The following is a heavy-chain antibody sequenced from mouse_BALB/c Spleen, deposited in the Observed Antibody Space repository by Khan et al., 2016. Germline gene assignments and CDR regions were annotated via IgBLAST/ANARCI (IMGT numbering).Heavy chain of an antibody. Sequence: QVQLQQSGTELPRPGASVKLSCKASGYTFTDYYLHWVMQRTGQGLEWIGEIFPGSGSTSYNEKFKGKASLTADTSSSTAYMQLSSLTSEDSAVYFCARSYYGYFAMDYWGHGASVTVSS. V-gene: IGHV1-77*01. D-gene: IGHD1-2*01. J-gene: IGHJ4*01. CDR1: GYTFTDYY. CDR2: IFPGSGST. CDR3: ARSYYGYFAMDY.